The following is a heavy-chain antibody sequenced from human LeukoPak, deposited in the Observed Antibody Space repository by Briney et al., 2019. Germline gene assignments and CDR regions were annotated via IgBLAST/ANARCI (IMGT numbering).Heavy chain of an antibody. J-gene: IGHJ4*02. V-gene: IGHV1-2*02. CDR2: INPNSGGT. CDR1: GYTFTGYY. CDR3: ARIPRYCSSTSCYRNDY. Sequence: ASVKVSCKASGYTFTGYYMHWVRQAPGQGLEWMGWINPNSGGTNYAQKFQGRVTMTRDTAISTAYMELRRLRSDDTAVYYCARIPRYCSSTSCYRNDYWGQGTLVTVSS. D-gene: IGHD2-2*01.